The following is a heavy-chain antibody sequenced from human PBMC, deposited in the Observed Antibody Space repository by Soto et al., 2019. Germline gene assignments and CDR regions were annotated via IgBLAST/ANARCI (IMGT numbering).Heavy chain of an antibody. CDR2: VGSDGGST. CDR3: ANDVCGSGTFCNFVM. J-gene: IGHJ4*02. Sequence: EVQLLESGGGLVQPGGSLRLSCAASEFTFISYAMSWVRQPPGKGLEWISAVGSDGGSTYYADSVRGRFTVSRDNSHNTLYLQVITLGAEVAAVYYYANDVCGSGTFCNFVMWGQGNLVTVSS. D-gene: IGHD6-13*01. CDR1: EFTFISYA. V-gene: IGHV3-23*01.